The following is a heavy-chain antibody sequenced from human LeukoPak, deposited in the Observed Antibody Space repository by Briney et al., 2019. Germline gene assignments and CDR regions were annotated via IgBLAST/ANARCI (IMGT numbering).Heavy chain of an antibody. CDR1: GGSISSGGYY. CDR2: IYYSGST. J-gene: IGHJ3*02. D-gene: IGHD3-3*01. CDR3: ARGVLRPKYAFDI. Sequence: SETLSLTCTVSGGSISSGGYYWSWIRQHPGKGLEWIGYIYYSGSTYYNPSLKSRVTISVDTSKNQFSLKLSSVTAADTAVYYCARGVLRPKYAFDIWGQGTMVTVSS. V-gene: IGHV4-31*03.